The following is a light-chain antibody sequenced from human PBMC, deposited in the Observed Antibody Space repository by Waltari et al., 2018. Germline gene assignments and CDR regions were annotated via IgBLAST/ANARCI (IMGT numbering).Light chain of an antibody. CDR2: EVT. CDR1: SNDVGAFDY. V-gene: IGLV2-8*01. J-gene: IGLJ2*01. Sequence: QSALTQPPSASGSPGHSVTISCTGTSNDVGAFDYVSWYQHHPGKAPKVVISEVTKRPSGVPDRFSGSRSGNTAFLTVSGLQPEDEANYYCSSYAGTNNFVVFGGGTKLTVL. CDR3: SSYAGTNNFVV.